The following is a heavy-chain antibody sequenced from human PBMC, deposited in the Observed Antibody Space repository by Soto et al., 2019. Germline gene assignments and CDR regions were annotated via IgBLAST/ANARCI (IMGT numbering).Heavy chain of an antibody. Sequence: ASVKVSCKASGYTFTSYGISWVRQAPGQGLEWMGWISAYNGNTNYAQKLQGRVTMTTGTSTSTAYMELRSLRSDDTAVYYCAGDPDSHYNDSHASSYPWGQGTLVTVSS. D-gene: IGHD4-4*01. CDR1: GYTFTSYG. V-gene: IGHV1-18*01. J-gene: IGHJ5*02. CDR2: ISAYNGNT. CDR3: AGDPDSHYNDSHASSYP.